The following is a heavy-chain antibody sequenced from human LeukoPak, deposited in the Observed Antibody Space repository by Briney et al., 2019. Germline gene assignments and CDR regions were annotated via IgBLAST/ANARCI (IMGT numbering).Heavy chain of an antibody. J-gene: IGHJ4*02. D-gene: IGHD1-26*01. Sequence: GGSLRLSCAASGFTFSSYSMNWVRQAPGKGLEWVSSIISSSSYIYYADSVKGRFTISRDNAKNSLYLQMNSLRAEDTAVYYCARWRRSGSYTGFDYWGQGTLVTVSS. CDR2: IISSSSYI. CDR1: GFTFSSYS. V-gene: IGHV3-21*01. CDR3: ARWRRSGSYTGFDY.